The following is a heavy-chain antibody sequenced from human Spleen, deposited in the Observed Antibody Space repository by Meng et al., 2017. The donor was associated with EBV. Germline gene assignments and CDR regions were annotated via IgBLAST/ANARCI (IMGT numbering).Heavy chain of an antibody. J-gene: IGHJ4*02. V-gene: IGHV4-61*01. D-gene: IGHD1-26*01. Sequence: QVQLQESGPGLVKPSETLSLTCTVSGGSVSSGSYYWSWIRQPPGKGLEWIGYIGLEWNGYIYGSGRTNYNPSLKSRVTISVDTSKNQFSLKLNSVTAADTAVYYCASLIVDATGRDYWGQGTLVTVAS. CDR1: GGSVSSGSYY. CDR2: IYGSGRT. CDR3: ASLIVDATGRDY.